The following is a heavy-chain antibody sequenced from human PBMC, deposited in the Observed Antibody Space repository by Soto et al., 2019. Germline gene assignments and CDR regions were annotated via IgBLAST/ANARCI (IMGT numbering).Heavy chain of an antibody. CDR1: GYSFTSYW. V-gene: IGHV5-10-1*01. CDR3: AREGCSTSCYLGVHFDY. D-gene: IGHD2-2*01. CDR2: IDPSDSYT. J-gene: IGHJ4*02. Sequence: PGESLKISCKGSGYSFTSYWISWVRQMPGKGLEWMGRIDPSDSYTNYSPSFQGHVTISADKSISTAYLQWSSLKASDTAMYYCAREGCSTSCYLGVHFDYWGQGTLVTVSS.